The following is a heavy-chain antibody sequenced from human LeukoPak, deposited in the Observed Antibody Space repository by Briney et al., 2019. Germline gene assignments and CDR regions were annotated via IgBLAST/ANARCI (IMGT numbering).Heavy chain of an antibody. CDR3: ARGGKLDYPFDY. CDR1: GFIFSSYS. Sequence: GGSLRLSCAASGFIFSSYSMNWVRQAPGKGLEWVSSISDSRDYIYYADSVKGRFSISTGNAKNSLSLQMNSLRAEDTAVYYCARGGKLDYPFDYWGQGTLVTVSS. D-gene: IGHD4-11*01. CDR2: ISDSRDYI. V-gene: IGHV3-21*01. J-gene: IGHJ4*02.